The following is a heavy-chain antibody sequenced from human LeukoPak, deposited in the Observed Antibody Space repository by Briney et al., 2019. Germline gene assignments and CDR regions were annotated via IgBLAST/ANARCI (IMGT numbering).Heavy chain of an antibody. CDR1: GYSFTSYW. Sequence: AGESLKISCKGSGYSFTSYWIGWVRQMPGKGLEWVGIIYPGDSDTRYSPSFQGQVTISADKSISTAYLQWSSLKASDTAMYYCARIAAAATRYFDYWGQGTLVTVSS. CDR2: IYPGDSDT. V-gene: IGHV5-51*01. J-gene: IGHJ4*02. D-gene: IGHD6-13*01. CDR3: ARIAAAATRYFDY.